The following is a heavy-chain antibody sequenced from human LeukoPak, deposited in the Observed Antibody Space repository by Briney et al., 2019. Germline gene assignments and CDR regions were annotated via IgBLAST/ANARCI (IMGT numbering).Heavy chain of an antibody. Sequence: SETLSLTCAVYGGSFSGYYWSWIRQPPGKGLEWIGEINHSGSTNYNPSLKSRVTISVDTSKNQFSLKLSSVTAADTAVYYCARGLSSGWYPYDAFDIWGQGTMVTVSS. V-gene: IGHV4-34*01. D-gene: IGHD6-19*01. J-gene: IGHJ3*02. CDR2: INHSGST. CDR1: GGSFSGYY. CDR3: ARGLSSGWYPYDAFDI.